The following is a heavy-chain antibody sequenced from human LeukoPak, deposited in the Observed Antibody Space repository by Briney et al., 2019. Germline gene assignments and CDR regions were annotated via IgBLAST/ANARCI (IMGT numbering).Heavy chain of an antibody. D-gene: IGHD5-24*01. CDR2: IYGSGNI. J-gene: IGHJ4*02. Sequence: GGSLRLSCAASGFTVSSNYMNWARQAPGKGLEWVSVIYGSGNIYYADSVKGRFTISRDNSKNTLYLQMNSLRAEDTAVYYCARGAGYNYPYYFDYWGQGTLVTVSS. CDR3: ARGAGYNYPYYFDY. CDR1: GFTVSSNY. V-gene: IGHV3-53*01.